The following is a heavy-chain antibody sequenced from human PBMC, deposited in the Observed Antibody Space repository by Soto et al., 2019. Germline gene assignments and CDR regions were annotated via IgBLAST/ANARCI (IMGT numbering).Heavy chain of an antibody. V-gene: IGHV1-69*13. CDR1: GGTFSSYA. D-gene: IGHD3-22*01. Sequence: SVKVSCKASGGTFSSYAISWVRQAPGQGLEWMGGIIPIFGTANYAQKFQGRVTITADESTSTAYMELSSLRSEDTAVYYCARPKYYYDSSGYLGAHGMDVWGQGTKVTVSS. CDR3: ARPKYYYDSSGYLGAHGMDV. J-gene: IGHJ6*02. CDR2: IIPIFGTA.